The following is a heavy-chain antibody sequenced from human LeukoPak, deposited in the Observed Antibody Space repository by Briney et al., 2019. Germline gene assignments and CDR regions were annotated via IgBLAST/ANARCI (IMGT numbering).Heavy chain of an antibody. Sequence: SGGSLRLSSAASGFTFSSYAMRWVRQAPGKGLEWVSSISGSGGTTYYAESVKGRFTISRDNSKNTLYLQMNSLRAEETAVYYCAKGLSSGWNLKGSDYWGQGTLVIVSS. V-gene: IGHV3-23*01. CDR1: GFTFSSYA. CDR3: AKGLSSGWNLKGSDY. J-gene: IGHJ4*02. CDR2: ISGSGGTT. D-gene: IGHD6-19*01.